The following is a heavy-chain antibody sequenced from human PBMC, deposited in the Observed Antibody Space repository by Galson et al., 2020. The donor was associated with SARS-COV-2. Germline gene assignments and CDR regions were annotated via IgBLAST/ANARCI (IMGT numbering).Heavy chain of an antibody. CDR2: IYSGGST. Sequence: GESLKISCAASGFTVSSNYMSWVRHAPGKGLEWVSVIYSGGSTYYADSVKGRFTISRDNSKNTLYLQMNSLRAEDTAVYYCAREIKSGRGGFDYWGQGTLVTVSS. D-gene: IGHD3-10*01. J-gene: IGHJ4*02. CDR1: GFTVSSNY. V-gene: IGHV3-66*01. CDR3: AREIKSGRGGFDY.